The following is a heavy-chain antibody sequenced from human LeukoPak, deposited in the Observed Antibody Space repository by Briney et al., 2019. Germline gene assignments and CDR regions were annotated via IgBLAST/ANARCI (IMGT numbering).Heavy chain of an antibody. Sequence: SEALSLTCAVYGGSFSGYYWSWIRQPPGKGLEWIGEINHSGSTNYNPSLKSRVTISVDTSKNQFSLKLSSVTAADTAVYYCATRGYVDQSFEEDDIWGQGTMVTVSS. V-gene: IGHV4-34*01. CDR2: INHSGST. CDR1: GGSFSGYY. D-gene: IGHD5-12*01. J-gene: IGHJ3*02. CDR3: ATRGYVDQSFEEDDI.